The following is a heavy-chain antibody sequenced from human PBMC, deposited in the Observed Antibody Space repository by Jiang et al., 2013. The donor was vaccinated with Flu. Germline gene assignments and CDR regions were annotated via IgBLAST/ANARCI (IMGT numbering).Heavy chain of an antibody. Sequence: QLLESGGGVVRPGGSLRLSCAASGFTFDDYGMSWVRQAPGKGLEWVSGINWNGGSTGYADSVKGRFTISRDNAKNSLYLQMNSLRAEDTALYYCARVPTPGIAVAGQLDYWGQGTLVTVSS. CDR1: GFTFDDYG. D-gene: IGHD6-19*01. CDR2: INWNGGST. V-gene: IGHV3-20*04. CDR3: ARVPTPGIAVAGQLDY. J-gene: IGHJ4*02.